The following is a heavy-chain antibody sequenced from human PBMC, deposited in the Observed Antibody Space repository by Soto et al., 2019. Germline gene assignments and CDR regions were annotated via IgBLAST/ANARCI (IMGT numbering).Heavy chain of an antibody. J-gene: IGHJ6*02. CDR2: IWYDGSNK. CDR1: GFTFSSYG. V-gene: IGHV3-33*01. Sequence: QVQLVESGGGVVQPGRSLRLSCAASGFTFSSYGMHWVRQAPGKGLEWVAVIWYDGSNKYYADSVKGRFTISRDNSKNTLYLQMNSLRAEDTAVYYCARDGREGAPRYYYYGMDVWGQGTTVTVSS. CDR3: ARDGREGAPRYYYYGMDV.